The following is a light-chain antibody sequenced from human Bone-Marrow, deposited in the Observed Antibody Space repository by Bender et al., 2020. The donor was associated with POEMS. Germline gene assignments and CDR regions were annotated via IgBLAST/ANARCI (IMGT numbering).Light chain of an antibody. Sequence: SYELTQPPSVSVSPGQTASITCSGDKLGDKYICWYQQRPGQSPVLVIYQDTKRPSGIPERFSGSSSGNTATLTISETQAMDEADYYCQAWDSITVTFGGGTKLTVL. CDR1: KLGDKY. CDR2: QDT. V-gene: IGLV3-1*01. CDR3: QAWDSITVT. J-gene: IGLJ2*01.